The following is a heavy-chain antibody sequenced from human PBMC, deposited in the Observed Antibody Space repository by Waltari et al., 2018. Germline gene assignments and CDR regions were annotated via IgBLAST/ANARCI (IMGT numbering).Heavy chain of an antibody. V-gene: IGHV3-23*01. CDR3: ARHLYSIDYLELAK. D-gene: IGHD3-22*01. CDR2: ISDSGVIT. CDR1: GFHFISYA. Sequence: EEHLLECGGGLAQPGGSLRLSCAASGFHFISYARSGVRQAPGQGLGWVSGISDSGVITKYADSVKGRFTVSRDNSKNTVFLHLNSLRAEDTAIYDCARHLYSIDYLELAKWGQGTLVTVSS. J-gene: IGHJ4*02.